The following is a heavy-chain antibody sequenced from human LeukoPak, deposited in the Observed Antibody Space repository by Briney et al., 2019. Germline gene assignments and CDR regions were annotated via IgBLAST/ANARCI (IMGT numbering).Heavy chain of an antibody. D-gene: IGHD2/OR15-2a*01. Sequence: SQTLSLTCAISGDSVSSNSAAWNWLRQSPSRGLEWLGRTYYRSKWYHDYAVSVKSRTTINPDTSKNQFSLQLNSVTPEDTAVYYCARGFYYTGMDVWGQGTTVIVSS. CDR1: GDSVSSNSAA. CDR3: ARGFYYTGMDV. V-gene: IGHV6-1*01. CDR2: TYYRSKWYH. J-gene: IGHJ6*02.